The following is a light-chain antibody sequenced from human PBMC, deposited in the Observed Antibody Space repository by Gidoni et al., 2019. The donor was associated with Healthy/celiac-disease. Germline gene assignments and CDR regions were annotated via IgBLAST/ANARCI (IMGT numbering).Light chain of an antibody. Sequence: EIVLTQTQATLSLSPGERATLSFRASQSVSSYLAWFQQKPGHAPSLLIYDASNRATGIPARFSGSGSGTDFTLTISILEPEDFAVYYCQQRSNWPPGLTFGGGTKVEIK. J-gene: IGKJ4*01. V-gene: IGKV3-11*01. CDR2: DAS. CDR1: QSVSSY. CDR3: QQRSNWPPGLT.